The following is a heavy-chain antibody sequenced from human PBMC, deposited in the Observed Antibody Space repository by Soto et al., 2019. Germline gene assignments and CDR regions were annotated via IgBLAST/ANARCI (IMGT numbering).Heavy chain of an antibody. CDR2: ISSNGGST. V-gene: IGHV3-23*01. J-gene: IGHJ4*02. D-gene: IGHD3-10*01. CDR3: ARDDYGSGSYFDY. Sequence: GGSLRLSCAASGFTFSSYAMTWVRQAPGKGLECVSGISSNGGSTSYADSVKGRFTISRDNAKNTLYLQMNGLRADDTAVYYCARDDYGSGSYFDYWGQGTLVTVSS. CDR1: GFTFSSYA.